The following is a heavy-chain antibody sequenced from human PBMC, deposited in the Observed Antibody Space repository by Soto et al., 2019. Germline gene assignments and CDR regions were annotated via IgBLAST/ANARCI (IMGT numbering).Heavy chain of an antibody. V-gene: IGHV4-38-2*02. CDR3: ARQDRAVAEGRWFDP. D-gene: IGHD6-19*01. Sequence: SETLSLTCTVSGYSISSGYHWAWIRQPPGKGLEWLGSVHYSGNTYYNPSLKSRLTISVDKSKNQFSLNLSSVTAADTAVYYCARQDRAVAEGRWFDPWGQGTLVTVSS. CDR1: GYSISSGYH. CDR2: VHYSGNT. J-gene: IGHJ5*02.